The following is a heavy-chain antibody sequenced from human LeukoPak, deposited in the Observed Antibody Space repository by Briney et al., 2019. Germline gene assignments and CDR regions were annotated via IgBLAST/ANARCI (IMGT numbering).Heavy chain of an antibody. CDR2: ISYDGSNK. Sequence: GGSLRLSCAASGFTFSSYAMHWVRQAPGKGLEGVAVISYDGSNKYYADSVKGRFTISRDNSKNTLYLQMNSLRAEDTAVYYCARDLGDSSGYYYPPPVTLDYWGQGTLVTVSS. CDR3: ARDLGDSSGYYYPPPVTLDY. J-gene: IGHJ4*02. V-gene: IGHV3-30*04. CDR1: GFTFSSYA. D-gene: IGHD3-22*01.